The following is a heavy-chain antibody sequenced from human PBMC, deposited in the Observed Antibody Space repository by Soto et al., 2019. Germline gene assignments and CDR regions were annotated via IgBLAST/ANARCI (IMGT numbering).Heavy chain of an antibody. D-gene: IGHD6-25*01. J-gene: IGHJ4*02. CDR3: ARENKRLQLLKANGFDY. V-gene: IGHV4-31*03. CDR2: IYYTEST. CDR1: GASISSNGYY. Sequence: PSETLSLTCTVSGASISSNGYYWSWIRQHPGKGLEWIAYIYYTESTSYNPSLRSRVIVSVDTAKNQFSLEMNSVTAADAAVYYCARENKRLQLLKANGFDYWGQGILVTVSS.